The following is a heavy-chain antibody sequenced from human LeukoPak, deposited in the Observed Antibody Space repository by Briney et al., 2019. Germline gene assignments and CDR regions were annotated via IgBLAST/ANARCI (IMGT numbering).Heavy chain of an antibody. J-gene: IGHJ6*04. CDR1: GFTFSSYA. CDR2: ISGSGGST. D-gene: IGHD2-21*02. Sequence: GGSLRLSCAASGFTFSSYATSWVRQAPGKGLEWVSAISGSGGSTYYADSVKGRFTISRDNSKNTLYLQMNSLRAEDTAVYYCAEEGGETVVTLPSYNGRDVWGKGTTVTVSS. CDR3: AEEGGETVVTLPSYNGRDV. V-gene: IGHV3-23*01.